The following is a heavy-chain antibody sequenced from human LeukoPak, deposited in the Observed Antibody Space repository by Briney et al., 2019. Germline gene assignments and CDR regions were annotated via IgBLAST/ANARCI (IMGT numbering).Heavy chain of an antibody. D-gene: IGHD2-2*01. CDR2: IYYSGST. CDR1: GGSISSYY. V-gene: IGHV4-59*01. Sequence: SETLSLTCTVSGGSISSYYWSWIRQPPGKGLEWIGYIYYSGSTNYNPSLKSRVTISVDASKNQFSLKLSSVTAADTAVYYYASAVGVPAAVDAFDIWGQGTMVTVSS. CDR3: ASAVGVPAAVDAFDI. J-gene: IGHJ3*02.